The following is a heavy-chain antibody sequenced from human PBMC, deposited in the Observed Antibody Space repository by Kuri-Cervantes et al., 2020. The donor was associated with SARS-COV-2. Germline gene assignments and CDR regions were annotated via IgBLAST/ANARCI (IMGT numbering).Heavy chain of an antibody. D-gene: IGHD2-15*01. CDR3: ARGIVVVVDSMGYLDY. V-gene: IGHV1-18*04. J-gene: IGHJ4*02. Sequence: ASLKVSCNASGYTFTNYGSSWVRQAPGQRLEWMGWINGYTDNTKYAHKLQGSVIMTTDTSTSTAYMELRSLRSDDTTVYYCARGIVVVVDSMGYLDYWGQGTTVTVSS. CDR2: INGYTDNT. CDR1: GYTFTNYG.